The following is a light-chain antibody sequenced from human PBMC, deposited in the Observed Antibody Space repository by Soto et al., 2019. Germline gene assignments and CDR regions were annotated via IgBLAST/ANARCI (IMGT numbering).Light chain of an antibody. V-gene: IGKV1-5*01. J-gene: IGKJ5*01. Sequence: DIQMTQSPSTLSATAGDRVTITCRASQSISSWLAWYQHKPGKAPKLLIYDASSLETGVPSRFSGSESGTDVTLTIISLQPVYFATAHSLQYYNLSLFFDQG. CDR1: QSISSW. CDR3: LQYYNLSLF. CDR2: DAS.